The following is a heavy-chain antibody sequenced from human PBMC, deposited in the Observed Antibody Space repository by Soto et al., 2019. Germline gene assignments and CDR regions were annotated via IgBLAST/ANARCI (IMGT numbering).Heavy chain of an antibody. D-gene: IGHD3-9*01. CDR1: GFSITRRVG. J-gene: IGHJ4*01. Sequence: QITLKESGPSLVKPTQTLTLTCTFSGFSITRRVGVGWIRQSPGQALEWIALIHWEDDKRYSPSLRSRLTINKDTSKNQVVLRLTIKHPVDTATYYRVHSEWGYSDIVTGYSGLFNFNYWGHGTLVIVPA. CDR3: VHSEWGYSDIVTGYSGLFNFNY. CDR2: IHWEDDK. V-gene: IGHV2-5*02.